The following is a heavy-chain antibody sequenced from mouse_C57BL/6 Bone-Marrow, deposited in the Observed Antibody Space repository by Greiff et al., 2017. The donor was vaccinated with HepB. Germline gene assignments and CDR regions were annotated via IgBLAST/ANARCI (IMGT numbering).Heavy chain of an antibody. CDR2: ISSGGSYT. D-gene: IGHD1-1*01. Sequence: EVKLVESGGDLVKPGGSLTLSCAASGFTFSSYGMSWVRPTPDKRLEWVATISSGGSYTYYPDSVKVRFTISRDNAKNTLYLQMSSLKSEDTAMYYCARHTTVVHYYYAMDYWGQGTSVTVSS. CDR1: GFTFSSYG. V-gene: IGHV5-6*01. J-gene: IGHJ4*01. CDR3: ARHTTVVHYYYAMDY.